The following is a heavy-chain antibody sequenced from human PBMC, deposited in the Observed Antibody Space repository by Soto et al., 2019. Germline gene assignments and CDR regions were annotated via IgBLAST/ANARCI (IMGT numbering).Heavy chain of an antibody. V-gene: IGHV3-23*01. CDR2: ISGNSGTT. Sequence: PGGSLRLSCAASGFTFSNYAMSWVRQAPGKGLEWVSAISGNSGTTYYADSVKGRFTISGDNSKSTLYLQMNSLRAEDTAVYYCAKEIGSYYYDSSAYPNFDYWGQGTLVTVSS. J-gene: IGHJ4*02. CDR1: GFTFSNYA. CDR3: AKEIGSYYYDSSAYPNFDY. D-gene: IGHD3-22*01.